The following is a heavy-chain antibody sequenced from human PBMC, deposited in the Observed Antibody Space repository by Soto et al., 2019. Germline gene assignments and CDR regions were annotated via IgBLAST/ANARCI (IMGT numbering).Heavy chain of an antibody. CDR1: GFTFSSYA. J-gene: IGHJ4*02. Sequence: GGSLRLSCAASGFTFSSYAMHWVRQAPGKGLEYVSAISSNGGSTYYANSVKGRFTISRDNSKNTLYLQMGSLRAEDMAVYYCARSLRPNIVVVVAAPDYWGQGTLVTVSS. CDR3: ARSLRPNIVVVVAAPDY. D-gene: IGHD2-15*01. CDR2: ISSNGGST. V-gene: IGHV3-64*01.